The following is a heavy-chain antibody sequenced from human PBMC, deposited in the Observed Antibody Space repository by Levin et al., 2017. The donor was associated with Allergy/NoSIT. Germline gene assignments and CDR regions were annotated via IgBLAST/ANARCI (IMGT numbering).Heavy chain of an antibody. CDR3: AREYYDSSGYYRTRGYFDY. CDR1: GGSISSYY. V-gene: IGHV4-59*01. J-gene: IGHJ4*02. Sequence: SQTLSLTCTVSGGSISSYYWSWIRQPPGKGLEWIGYIYYSGSTNYNPSLKSRVTISVDTSKNQFSLKLSSVTAADTAVYYCAREYYDSSGYYRTRGYFDYWGQGTLVTVSS. D-gene: IGHD3-22*01. CDR2: IYYSGST.